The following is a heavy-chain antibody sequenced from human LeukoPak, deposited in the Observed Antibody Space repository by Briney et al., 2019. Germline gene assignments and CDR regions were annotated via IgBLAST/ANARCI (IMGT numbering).Heavy chain of an antibody. CDR1: GYTFTTFA. CDR3: ARDNYGAEEGIGSSLVWLDP. V-gene: IGHV7-4-1*02. J-gene: IGHJ5*02. Sequence: GASVKVSCKASGYTFTTFAINWVRLAPGQGLEWMGWIDTSTGNPTYAQGFTEQFVFSLDASVSTAYLQISSLKAEDTAVYYCARDNYGAEEGIGSSLVWLDPWGQGTLVTVSS. CDR2: IDTSTGNP. D-gene: IGHD6-19*01.